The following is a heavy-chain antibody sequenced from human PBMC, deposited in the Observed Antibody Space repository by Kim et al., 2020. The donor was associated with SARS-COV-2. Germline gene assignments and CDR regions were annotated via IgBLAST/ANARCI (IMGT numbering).Heavy chain of an antibody. CDR3: ARDWYGGNTYYFDY. V-gene: IGHV3-21*01. CDR2: ISSSSSYI. D-gene: IGHD2-15*01. Sequence: GGSLRLSCAASGFTFSSYSMNWVRQAPGKGLEWVSSISSSSSYIYYADSVKGRFTISRDNAKNSLYLQMNSLRAEDMAVYYCARDWYGGNTYYFDYWGQGTLVTVSS. CDR1: GFTFSSYS. J-gene: IGHJ4*02.